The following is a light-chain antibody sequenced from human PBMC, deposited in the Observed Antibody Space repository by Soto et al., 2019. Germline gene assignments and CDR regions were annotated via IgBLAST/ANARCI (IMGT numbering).Light chain of an antibody. Sequence: DIQMTQSPSSLSASVGDRVTITCRASQNIDTFLNWYQQRPGQAPKLLICAASSLQAGVPSRFSGSGSGTEFTLPISSLQPEDFATYYCQQSYTTPMCTFGQGTKLEI. V-gene: IGKV1-39*01. J-gene: IGKJ2*02. CDR3: QQSYTTPMCT. CDR2: AAS. CDR1: QNIDTF.